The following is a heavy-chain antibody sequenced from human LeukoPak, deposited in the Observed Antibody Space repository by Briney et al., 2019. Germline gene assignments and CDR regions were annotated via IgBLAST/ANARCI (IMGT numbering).Heavy chain of an antibody. CDR2: ISYDGSNK. CDR3: AKEGGSSWAPDAFDI. D-gene: IGHD6-13*01. Sequence: GGSLRLSCAASGFTFSSYGMHWVRQAPGRGLEWVAVISYDGSNKYYAKNTLYLQMNSLRAEDTAVYYCAKEGGSSWAPDAFDIWGQGTMVTVSS. J-gene: IGHJ3*02. V-gene: IGHV3-30*18. CDR1: GFTFSSYG.